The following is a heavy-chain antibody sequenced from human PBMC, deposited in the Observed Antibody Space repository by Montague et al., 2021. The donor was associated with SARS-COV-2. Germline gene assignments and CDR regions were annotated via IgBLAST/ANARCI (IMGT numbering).Heavy chain of an antibody. D-gene: IGHD1-1*01. V-gene: IGHV4-39*01. J-gene: IGHJ4*02. CDR2: MSYSGSS. CDR3: ARLLAATGHFDF. Sequence: SETLSLTCTVSGGSINTPNHYWGWIRQPPGKGLEWVGSMSYSGSSYYNPSLRRQLTISVYTSKNQFSLRLSSVTAADTAVYCCARLLAATGHFDFWGQGTLGPVSS. CDR1: GGSINTPNHY.